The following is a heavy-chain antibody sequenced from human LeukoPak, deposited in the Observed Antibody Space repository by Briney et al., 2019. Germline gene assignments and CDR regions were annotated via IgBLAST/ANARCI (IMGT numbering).Heavy chain of an antibody. CDR1: GYTLTGYY. CDR3: ARDRPLDADDYYGFYYFDY. D-gene: IGHD3-10*01. CDR2: INPNSGGT. Sequence: ASVKVSCKASGYTLTGYYMHWVRQAPGQGLEWMGWINPNSGGTNHAQKFQGRVTMTRDTSISTAYMELSGLRSDGTAVYYCARDRPLDADDYYGFYYFDYWGQGTLVTVSS. V-gene: IGHV1-2*02. J-gene: IGHJ4*02.